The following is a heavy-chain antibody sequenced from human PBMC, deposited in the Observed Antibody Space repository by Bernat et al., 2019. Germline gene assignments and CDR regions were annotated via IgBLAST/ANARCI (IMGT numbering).Heavy chain of an antibody. CDR1: GFTFSSYW. CDR2: MNSDGSST. V-gene: IGHV3-74*01. Sequence: EVQLVESGGGLVQPGGSLRLSCAASGFTFSSYWMHWVRQAPGKGLVWVSRMNSDGSSTSYADSVKGRFTISRDNAKNTMYRQKNSMRAADTAVYYCARGGRTAARPNYYYYMDVWGKGTTVTVSS. D-gene: IGHD6-6*01. CDR3: ARGGRTAARPNYYYYMDV. J-gene: IGHJ6*03.